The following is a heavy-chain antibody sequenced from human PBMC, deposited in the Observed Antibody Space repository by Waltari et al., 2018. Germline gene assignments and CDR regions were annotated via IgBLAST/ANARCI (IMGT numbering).Heavy chain of an antibody. CDR3: TRRSGTYVY. CDR1: GGPIRRSSYY. D-gene: IGHD1-26*01. J-gene: IGHJ4*02. Sequence: QLQLQESGPGLVKPSETLSLTCTVSGGPIRRSSYYWGWVRQPPGKGLEWIGCIYSSGGTNYNLSLKSRGTIAVDTSKNQFSLKLTSVTATETAVYYCTRRSGTYVYWGQGTLVTVSS. V-gene: IGHV4-39*01. CDR2: IYSSGGT.